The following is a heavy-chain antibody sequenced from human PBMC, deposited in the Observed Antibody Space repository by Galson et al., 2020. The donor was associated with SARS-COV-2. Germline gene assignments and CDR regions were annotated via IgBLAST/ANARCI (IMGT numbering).Heavy chain of an antibody. CDR2: TKQDGSEK. D-gene: IGHD5-12*01. J-gene: IGHJ4*02. Sequence: GGSLRLSCAPSGFTSSGSWLSWIRQAPGKGLEWVANTKQDGSEKHLVDSVKGRFTISSDNAKNSVYLQMNSLRVEDTAFYYCATGRDGYHNWGQGTLVTVSS. V-gene: IGHV3-7*01. CDR3: ATGRDGYHN. CDR1: GFTSSGSW.